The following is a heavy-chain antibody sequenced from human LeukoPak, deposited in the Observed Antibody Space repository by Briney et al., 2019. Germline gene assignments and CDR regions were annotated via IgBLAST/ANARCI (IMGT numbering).Heavy chain of an antibody. V-gene: IGHV3-74*01. CDR2: INSDGSST. CDR3: ASLYSGYGDYYYYYGMDV. J-gene: IGHJ6*02. CDR1: GFTFSSYG. D-gene: IGHD5-12*01. Sequence: GGSLRLSCAASGFTFSSYGMHWVRQALGKGLVWVSRINSDGSSTSYADSVKGRFTISRDNAKNTLYLQMNSLRAEDTAVYYCASLYSGYGDYYYYYGMDVWGQGTTVTVSS.